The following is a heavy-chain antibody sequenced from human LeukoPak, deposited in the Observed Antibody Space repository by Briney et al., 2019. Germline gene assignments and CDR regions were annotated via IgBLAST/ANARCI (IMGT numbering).Heavy chain of an antibody. CDR3: ARGTPGYSYGLYYFDY. J-gene: IGHJ4*02. V-gene: IGHV4-34*01. CDR2: INHSGST. D-gene: IGHD5-18*01. Sequence: SETLSLTCAVYGGSFSGYHWSWIRQPPGKGLEWIGEINHSGSTNYNPSLKSRVTISVDTSKNQFSLKLSSVTAADTAVYYCARGTPGYSYGLYYFDYWGQGTLVTVSS. CDR1: GGSFSGYH.